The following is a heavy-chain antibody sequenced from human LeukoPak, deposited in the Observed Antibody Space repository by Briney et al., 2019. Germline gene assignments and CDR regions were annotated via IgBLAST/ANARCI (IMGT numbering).Heavy chain of an antibody. Sequence: ASVKVSCKASGYTFTGYYMHWVRQAPGQGLEWMGWINPNSGGTNYAQKFQGRVTMTRDTSTSTVYMELSSLRPEDTAVYYCARDLGTAAGTNWGQGTLVTVSS. CDR1: GYTFTGYY. D-gene: IGHD6-13*01. J-gene: IGHJ4*02. CDR2: INPNSGGT. V-gene: IGHV1-2*02. CDR3: ARDLGTAAGTN.